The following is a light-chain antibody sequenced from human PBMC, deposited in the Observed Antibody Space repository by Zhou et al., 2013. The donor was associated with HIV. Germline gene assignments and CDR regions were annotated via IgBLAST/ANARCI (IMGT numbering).Light chain of an antibody. CDR2: DAS. J-gene: IGKJ1*01. V-gene: IGKV3-20*01. CDR3: QQYGGSPWT. Sequence: EIVLTQSPGTLSLSPGERGTLSCRASQSVRGSYLAWYQQKPGQAPRLLIYDASKRAGIPDRFSGSGSGTDFTLTISRLEPEDVAVYYCQQYGGSPWTFGQGTKVEVK. CDR1: QSVRGSY.